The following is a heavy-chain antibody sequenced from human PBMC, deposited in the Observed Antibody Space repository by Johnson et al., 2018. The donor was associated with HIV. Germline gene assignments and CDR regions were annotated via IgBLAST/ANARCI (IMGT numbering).Heavy chain of an antibody. Sequence: VQLVESGGGLVQPGGSLRLSCAASGFTFTNAWMTWVRQAPGKGLEWVTAISASGDRTYYADSVKGRFIISRDNSKNTLYLQINSLRAEDTGVYYCAKVAVATAAGGVALDIWGPGTMVTVSS. J-gene: IGHJ3*02. V-gene: IGHV3-23*04. CDR2: ISASGDRT. CDR1: GFTFTNAW. CDR3: AKVAVATAAGGVALDI. D-gene: IGHD6-13*01.